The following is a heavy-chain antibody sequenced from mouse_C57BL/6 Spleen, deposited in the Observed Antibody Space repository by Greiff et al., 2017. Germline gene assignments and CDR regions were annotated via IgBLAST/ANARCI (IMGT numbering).Heavy chain of an antibody. CDR2: IYPRSGNT. CDR1: GYTFTSYG. J-gene: IGHJ2*01. Sequence: VKLQESGAELARPGASVKLSCKASGYTFTSYGISWVKQRTGQGLEWIGEIYPRSGNTYYNEKFKGKATLTADKSSSTAYMELRSLTSEDSAVYFCAKAISTTVVAYYFDYWGQGTTLTVSS. V-gene: IGHV1-81*01. CDR3: AKAISTTVVAYYFDY. D-gene: IGHD1-1*01.